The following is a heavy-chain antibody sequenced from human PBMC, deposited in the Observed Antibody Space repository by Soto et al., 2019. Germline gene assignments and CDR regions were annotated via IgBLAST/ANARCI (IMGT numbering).Heavy chain of an antibody. CDR2: MNPNSGNT. Sequence: GASVKVSCKASGYTFTSYDINWVRQATGQGLEWMGWMNPNSGNTGYAQKFQGRVTMTRNTSISTAYMELSSLRSEDTAVYYCARVQRFVVGRRYSSSSRPKNYYYYMDVWGKGTTVTVSS. CDR1: GYTFTSYD. D-gene: IGHD6-6*01. J-gene: IGHJ6*03. V-gene: IGHV1-8*01. CDR3: ARVQRFVVGRRYSSSSRPKNYYYYMDV.